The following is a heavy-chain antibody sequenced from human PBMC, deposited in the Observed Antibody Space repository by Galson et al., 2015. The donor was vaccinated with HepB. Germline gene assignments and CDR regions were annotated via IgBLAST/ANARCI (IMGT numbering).Heavy chain of an antibody. D-gene: IGHD3-3*01. CDR3: ARDLVDYDFWSGYYRPRDWFDP. Sequence: SVKVSCKASGYTFTSYAMHWVRQAPGQRLEWMGWINAGNGNTKYSQKFQGRVTITRDTSASTAYMELSSLRSEDTAVYYCARDLVDYDFWSGYYRPRDWFDPWGQGTLVTVSS. V-gene: IGHV1-3*01. J-gene: IGHJ5*02. CDR1: GYTFTSYA. CDR2: INAGNGNT.